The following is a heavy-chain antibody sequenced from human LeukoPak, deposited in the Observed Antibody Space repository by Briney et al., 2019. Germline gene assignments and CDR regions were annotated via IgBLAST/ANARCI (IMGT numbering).Heavy chain of an antibody. CDR3: AKDIAAAATGGAFDI. CDR2: ISYDGSNK. CDR1: GFTFSSYG. D-gene: IGHD6-13*01. Sequence: AGGSLRLSCAASGFTFSSYGMHWVRQAPGKGLEWVAVISYDGSNKYYADSVKGRFTISRDNSKNTLCLQMNSLRAEDTALYYCAKDIAAAATGGAFDIWGQGTMVTVSS. J-gene: IGHJ3*02. V-gene: IGHV3-30*18.